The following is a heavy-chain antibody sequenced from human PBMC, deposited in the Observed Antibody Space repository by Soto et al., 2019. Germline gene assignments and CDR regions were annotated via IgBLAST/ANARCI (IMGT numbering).Heavy chain of an antibody. V-gene: IGHV1-69*06. CDR3: ARGFGYCSGGSCYSFNY. CDR1: GGTFSSYA. Sequence: SVKVSCKASGGTFSSYAISWVRQAPGQGLEWMGGIIPIFGTANYAQKFQGRVTITADKSTSTAYMELSSLRSGDTAVYYCARGFGYCSGGSCYSFNYWGQGTLVTVSS. D-gene: IGHD2-15*01. J-gene: IGHJ4*02. CDR2: IIPIFGTA.